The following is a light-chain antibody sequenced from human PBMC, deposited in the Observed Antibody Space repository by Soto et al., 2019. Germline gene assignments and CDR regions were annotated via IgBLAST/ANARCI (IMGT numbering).Light chain of an antibody. CDR2: DVS. J-gene: IGLJ1*01. CDR3: SSYTTSNTRQIV. CDR1: SSDVGGYNY. V-gene: IGLV2-14*03. Sequence: LTQPASVSGSPGQSITISCTGTSSDVGGYNYVSWYQHHPGKAPKLIIYDVSNRPSGVSIRFSGSKSDNTASLTISLLQPEDEADYHCSSYTTSNTRQIVFGTGTKVTVL.